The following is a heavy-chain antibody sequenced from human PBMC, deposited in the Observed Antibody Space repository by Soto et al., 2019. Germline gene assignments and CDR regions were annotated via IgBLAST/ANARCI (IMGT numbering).Heavy chain of an antibody. CDR1: GFTFSSYA. CDR3: AKDGPGYYGSGSPFVYYMDV. D-gene: IGHD3-10*01. CDR2: ISGSGGST. Sequence: EVQLLESGGGLVQPGGSLRLSCAASGFTFSSYAMSWVRQAPGKGLEWVSAISGSGGSTYYADSVKGRFTISRDNSKNTLYLQMNSLRAEDTAVYYCAKDGPGYYGSGSPFVYYMDVWGKGTTVTVSS. V-gene: IGHV3-23*01. J-gene: IGHJ6*03.